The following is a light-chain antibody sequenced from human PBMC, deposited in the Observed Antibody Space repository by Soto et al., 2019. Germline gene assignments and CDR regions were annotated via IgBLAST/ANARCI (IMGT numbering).Light chain of an antibody. J-gene: IGKJ1*01. CDR2: DAS. V-gene: IGKV1-5*01. CDR3: QQYNSYWT. Sequence: DFQMTQSPSTLSASVGDRVTITCRASQSISTWLAWYQQKPGKAPKLLTYDASSLDSGVPSRFSGSGSGTEFTLTISSLQPDDFATYYCQQYNSYWTFGQGTKVEIK. CDR1: QSISTW.